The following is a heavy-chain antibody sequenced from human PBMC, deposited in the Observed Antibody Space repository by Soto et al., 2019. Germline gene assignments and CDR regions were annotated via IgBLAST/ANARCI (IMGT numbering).Heavy chain of an antibody. J-gene: IGHJ2*01. D-gene: IGHD4-17*01. Sequence: TCTVSGGSISSGDYYWSWIRQPPGKGLEWIGYIYYSGSTYYNPSLKSRVTISVDTSKNQFSLKLSSVTAADTAVYYCARRYYGDYWYFDLWGRGTLVTVSS. CDR2: IYYSGST. CDR3: ARRYYGDYWYFDL. V-gene: IGHV4-30-4*01. CDR1: GGSISSGDYY.